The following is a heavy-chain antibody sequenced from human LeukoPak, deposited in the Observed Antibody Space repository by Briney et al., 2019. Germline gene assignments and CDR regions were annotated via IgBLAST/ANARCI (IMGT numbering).Heavy chain of an antibody. D-gene: IGHD6-25*01. Sequence: GGSLRLSCAASGFTFSSYWMSWVRQAPGKGLEWVANIKQDGSEKYYADSVKGRFTISRDNSKNTLYLQMNSLRAEDTAVYYCAKDFAADDDYWGQGTLVTVSS. CDR2: IKQDGSEK. J-gene: IGHJ4*02. CDR1: GFTFSSYW. V-gene: IGHV3-7*01. CDR3: AKDFAADDDY.